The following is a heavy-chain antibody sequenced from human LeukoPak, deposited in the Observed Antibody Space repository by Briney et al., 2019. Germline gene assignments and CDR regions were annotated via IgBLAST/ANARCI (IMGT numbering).Heavy chain of an antibody. V-gene: IGHV4-59*01. J-gene: IGHJ5*02. CDR2: IYYSGST. CDR1: GGSISSYY. Sequence: SETLSLTCTASGGSISSYYWSWIRQPPGKGLEWIGYIYYSGSTNYNPSLKSRVTISVDTSKNQFSLKLSSVTAADTAVYYCARGGDIVVVPAARSEFDPWGQGTLVTVSS. D-gene: IGHD2-2*01. CDR3: ARGGDIVVVPAARSEFDP.